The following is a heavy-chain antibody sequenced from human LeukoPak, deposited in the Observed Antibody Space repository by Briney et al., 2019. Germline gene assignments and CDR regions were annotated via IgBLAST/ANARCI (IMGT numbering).Heavy chain of an antibody. D-gene: IGHD2-2*01. CDR1: GGSISGYF. CDR3: ATRANEDCSSTSCYDAFDI. J-gene: IGHJ3*02. V-gene: IGHV4-59*08. Sequence: SETLSLTCTVSGGSISGYFRSWIRQPPGKGLEWIGYIYYSGSATYNPSLRGRVTISVDTSKNQFSLKLSSVTAADTAVYYCATRANEDCSSTSCYDAFDIWGQGTMVTVSS. CDR2: IYYSGSA.